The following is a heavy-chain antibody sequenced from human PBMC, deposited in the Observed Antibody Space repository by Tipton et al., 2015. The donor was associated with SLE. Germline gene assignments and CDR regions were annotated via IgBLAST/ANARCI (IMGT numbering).Heavy chain of an antibody. V-gene: IGHV4-39*07. J-gene: IGHJ4*02. CDR3: ARDLAGVKDY. D-gene: IGHD3-10*01. CDR2: IYSSGRT. Sequence: TLSLTCTVSGGSISTGGDSWGWIRQPPGKGLEWIGNIYSSGRTYDNPSLKSRITMSVDTSKNKFSLRLSSVTAADTGMYYCARDLAGVKDYWGQGTLVTVSS. CDR1: GGSISTGGDS.